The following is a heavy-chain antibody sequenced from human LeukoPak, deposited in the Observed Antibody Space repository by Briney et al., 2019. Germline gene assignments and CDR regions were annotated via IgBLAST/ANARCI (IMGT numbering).Heavy chain of an antibody. CDR3: ARTHGDDAFDI. V-gene: IGHV4-34*01. D-gene: IGHD2-21*01. CDR1: GGSFSGYY. Sequence: SETLSLTCAVYGGSFSGYYWSWIRQPPGKGLEWIGEINHSGSTNYNPSLKSRVTISVDTSKNQFSLKLSSVTAADTAVYYCARTHGDDAFDIWGQGTMVAVSS. J-gene: IGHJ3*02. CDR2: INHSGST.